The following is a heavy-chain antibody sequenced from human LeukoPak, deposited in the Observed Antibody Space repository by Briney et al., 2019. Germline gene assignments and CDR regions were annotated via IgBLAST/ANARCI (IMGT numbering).Heavy chain of an antibody. V-gene: IGHV1-69*04. CDR3: ARMLFCSGGSCYSGNDY. D-gene: IGHD2-15*01. CDR2: IVPILGIA. J-gene: IGHJ4*02. CDR1: GGTFSSYA. Sequence: VASVKVSCKASGGTFSSYAISWVRQAPGQGLEWMGRIVPILGIANYAQKFQGRVTITADKSTSTAYMELSSLRSEDTAVYYCARMLFCSGGSCYSGNDYWGQGTLVTVSS.